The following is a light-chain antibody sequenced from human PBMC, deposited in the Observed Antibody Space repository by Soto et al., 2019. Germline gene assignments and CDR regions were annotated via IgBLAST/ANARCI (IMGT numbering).Light chain of an antibody. J-gene: IGLJ3*02. CDR3: SSYTRRSTFV. CDR2: DVS. V-gene: IGLV2-14*03. Sequence: QSALTQPASVSGSPGQSITISCTGTNNDIGSFNSVSWYQQLPGKAPKLMIFDVSNRPSGVSARFSGSKSGNTASLTISGLQAEDEADYHCSSYTRRSTFVFGGGTKLTVL. CDR1: NNDIGSFNS.